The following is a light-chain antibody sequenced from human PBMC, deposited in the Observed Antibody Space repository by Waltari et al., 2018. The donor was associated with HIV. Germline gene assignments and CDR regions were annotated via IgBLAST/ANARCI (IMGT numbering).Light chain of an antibody. CDR3: AAWDDSLYVV. CDR2: SNN. V-gene: IGLV1-44*01. CDR1: SSNIGSNT. Sequence: QSVLTPPPSASGTPGQRVTISCSGSSSNIGSNTVNWYQQLPGTAPKLLIYSNNQRPSGVPDRFSGSKSGTSASLAISGLQSEDEADYYCAAWDDSLYVVFGGGTKLTVL. J-gene: IGLJ2*01.